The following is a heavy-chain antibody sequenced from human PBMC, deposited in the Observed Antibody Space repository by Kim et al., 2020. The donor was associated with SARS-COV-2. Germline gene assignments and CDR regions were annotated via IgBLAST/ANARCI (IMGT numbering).Heavy chain of an antibody. CDR3: ARHGGTTGTTSHAFDI. J-gene: IGHJ3*02. D-gene: IGHD1-1*01. Sequence: SLKSRVTISVDASRNQFSLKLSSVTAADTAVYYCARHGGTTGTTSHAFDIWGQGTMVTVSS. V-gene: IGHV4-39*01.